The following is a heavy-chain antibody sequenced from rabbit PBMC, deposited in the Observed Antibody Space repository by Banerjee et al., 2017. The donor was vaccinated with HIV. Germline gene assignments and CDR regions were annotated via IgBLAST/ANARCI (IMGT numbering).Heavy chain of an antibody. D-gene: IGHD2-1*01. CDR1: GFDFSSYY. CDR3: ARDGYDDYGDSYYFNL. J-gene: IGHJ4*01. Sequence: QLKESGGGLVQPGGSLKLSCKASGFDFSSYYMSWVRQAPGKGLEWIVYIDPVFGSTYYASWVNGRFTISSHNAQNTLYLQLNSLTAADTATYFCARDGYDDYGDSYYFNLWGPGTLVTVS. CDR2: IDPVFGST. V-gene: IGHV1S7*01.